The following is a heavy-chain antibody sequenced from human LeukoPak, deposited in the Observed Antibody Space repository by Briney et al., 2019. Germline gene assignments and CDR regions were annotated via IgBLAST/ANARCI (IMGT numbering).Heavy chain of an antibody. Sequence: GGSLRLSCATSGFTFSNYAMTWVRQAPGKGLEWVSAIKGIGDTTYYADSVKGRFTISRDNSKNTLYLQMTSLRAEDTAVYYCAREILRDGSYLIEDWGQGILVTVSS. D-gene: IGHD1-26*01. V-gene: IGHV3-23*01. J-gene: IGHJ4*02. CDR3: AREILRDGSYLIED. CDR2: IKGIGDTT. CDR1: GFTFSNYA.